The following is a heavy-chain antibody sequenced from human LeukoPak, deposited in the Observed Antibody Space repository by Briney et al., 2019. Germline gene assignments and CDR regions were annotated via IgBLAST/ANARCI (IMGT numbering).Heavy chain of an antibody. Sequence: SVKVSCKASGGTFSSYAISWVRQAPGQGLEWMGGIIPIFGTANYAQKFQGRVTITADESTSTAYMELSSLRSEDTAVYYCAREYEGYSYGHNWFDPWGQGTLVTVSS. CDR2: IIPIFGTA. CDR1: GGTFSSYA. CDR3: AREYEGYSYGHNWFDP. J-gene: IGHJ5*02. D-gene: IGHD5-18*01. V-gene: IGHV1-69*01.